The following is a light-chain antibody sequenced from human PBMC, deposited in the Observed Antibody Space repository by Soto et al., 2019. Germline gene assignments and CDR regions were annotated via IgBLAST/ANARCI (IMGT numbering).Light chain of an antibody. Sequence: DIQMTQSPSTLSASVGDRVTITCRVSQSISSWLAWYQQKPGKAPKLLIYDASSLESGVPSRFSGSGSGTEFTLTISSLQPDDFATYYCQQYNSYSALTFGGGTKVEIK. J-gene: IGKJ4*01. CDR1: QSISSW. V-gene: IGKV1-5*01. CDR3: QQYNSYSALT. CDR2: DAS.